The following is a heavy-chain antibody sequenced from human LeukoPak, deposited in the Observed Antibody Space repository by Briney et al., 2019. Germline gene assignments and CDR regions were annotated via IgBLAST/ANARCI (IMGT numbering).Heavy chain of an antibody. V-gene: IGHV3-23*01. CDR2: VNGSGDTT. J-gene: IGHJ4*02. CDR1: GFIFSNYA. CDR3: AKDLRAVAGRGPFDY. Sequence: GGSLRLSCAASGFIFSNYAMSWVRQAPGKGPELVSAVNGSGDTTYYADSVKGRFTISRDNSKNTMYLEMNSLRAEDTAVYYCAKDLRAVAGRGPFDYWGQGTLVTVSS. D-gene: IGHD6-19*01.